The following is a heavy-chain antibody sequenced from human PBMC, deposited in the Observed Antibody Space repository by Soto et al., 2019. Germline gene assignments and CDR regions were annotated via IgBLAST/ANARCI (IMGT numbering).Heavy chain of an antibody. CDR2: IKSKTDGGTT. CDR1: VFTFSNAW. V-gene: IGHV3-15*01. CDR3: TTHYDFWSGYNTFYYYYGMDV. J-gene: IGHJ6*02. Sequence: SLILSCAASVFTFSNAWMSWVRQAPGKGLEWVGRIKSKTDGGTTDYAAPVKGRFTISRDDSKNTLYLQMNSLKTEDTAVYYCTTHYDFWSGYNTFYYYYGMDVWGQGTTVTVSS. D-gene: IGHD3-3*01.